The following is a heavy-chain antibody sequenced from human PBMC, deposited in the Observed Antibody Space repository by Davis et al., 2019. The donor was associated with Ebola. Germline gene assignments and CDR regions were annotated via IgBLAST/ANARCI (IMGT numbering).Heavy chain of an antibody. D-gene: IGHD4-23*01. CDR3: ARGTTVVTTTQDYYYGMDV. V-gene: IGHV3-23*01. CDR2: ISGSGGST. CDR1: GFTFSSYA. Sequence: PGGSLRLSCAASGFTFSSYAMSWVRQAPGKGLEWVSAISGSGGSTYYADSVTGRFTISRDNAKNSLYLQMNSLRAEDTAVYYCARGTTVVTTTQDYYYGMDVWGQGTTVTVSS. J-gene: IGHJ6*02.